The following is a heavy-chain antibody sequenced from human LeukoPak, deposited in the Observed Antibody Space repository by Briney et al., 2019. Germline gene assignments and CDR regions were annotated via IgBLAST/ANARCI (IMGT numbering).Heavy chain of an antibody. Sequence: SETLSLTCTVSGGSISSGGYYWSWIRQHPGKGLEWIGYIYYSGSTYYNPSLKSRVTISVDTSKNQFSLKLSSVTAADTAVYYCARDGRKYYGSGSYYNGVVYWGQGTLVTVSS. D-gene: IGHD3-10*01. CDR3: ARDGRKYYGSGSYYNGVVY. V-gene: IGHV4-31*03. CDR2: IYYSGST. CDR1: GGSISSGGYY. J-gene: IGHJ4*02.